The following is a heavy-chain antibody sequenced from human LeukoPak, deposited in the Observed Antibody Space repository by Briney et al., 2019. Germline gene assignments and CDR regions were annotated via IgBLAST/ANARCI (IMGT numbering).Heavy chain of an antibody. D-gene: IGHD1-26*01. CDR1: GFTFSSFG. CDR2: IHNDGITE. CDR3: AKDDPTGRYL. Sequence: GGSLRLSCAGSGFTFSSFGMHWVRQTPGKGLEWLTFIHNDGITEYYADSVKGRFTISRDNSKNTVYLQMNSLRVEDTSVYYCAKDDPTGRYLWGQGTLVPVSS. V-gene: IGHV3-30*02. J-gene: IGHJ4*02.